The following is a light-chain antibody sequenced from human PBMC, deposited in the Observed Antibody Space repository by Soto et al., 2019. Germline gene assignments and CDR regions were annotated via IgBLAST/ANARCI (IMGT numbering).Light chain of an antibody. V-gene: IGKV1-39*01. CDR1: HSISSY. CDR3: QQSYSTPWT. Sequence: DIQMPQSTSSLSASVGDRVTISCRASHSISSYLNWYQAKPGKAPKLLIYAASSLHRGVPSRFSGSGTGTDFTLSISSLQPEDFATYYCQQSYSTPWTFGQGTKVEMK. J-gene: IGKJ1*01. CDR2: AAS.